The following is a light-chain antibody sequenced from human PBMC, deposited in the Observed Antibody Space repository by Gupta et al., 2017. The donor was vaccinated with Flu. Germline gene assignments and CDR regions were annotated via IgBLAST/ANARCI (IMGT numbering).Light chain of an antibody. Sequence: SYELTQPPSVSVSPGQTASITCSGDKLGDKYSSWYQQKPGQSPIPVIYKDTGRTAGISERFSGSNSGTTAALTISGTQDVDEADYDCQAWGNNSYVFGPGTKVIVL. V-gene: IGLV3-1*01. CDR2: KDT. J-gene: IGLJ1*01. CDR3: QAWGNNSYV. CDR1: KLGDKY.